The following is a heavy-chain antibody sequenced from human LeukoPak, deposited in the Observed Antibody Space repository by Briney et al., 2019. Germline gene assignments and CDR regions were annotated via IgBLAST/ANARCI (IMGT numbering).Heavy chain of an antibody. Sequence: GGSLRLSCAGSGFTLDDYAMHWVRQTRGKGLEWVSGISWNSGNIVYADFVGGRFTISRDNTENSLSLQMNSLSDEPTAVYYCAKDPYGGATFFYYMDVWGKGTTVTVSS. CDR2: ISWNSGNI. CDR1: GFTLDDYA. J-gene: IGHJ6*03. CDR3: AKDPYGGATFFYYMDV. D-gene: IGHD2/OR15-2a*01. V-gene: IGHV3-9*01.